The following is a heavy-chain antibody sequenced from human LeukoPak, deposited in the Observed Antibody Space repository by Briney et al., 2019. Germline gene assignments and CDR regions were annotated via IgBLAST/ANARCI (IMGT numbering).Heavy chain of an antibody. V-gene: IGHV3-13*01. CDR1: GFTFSSYD. CDR3: ARDPYSGSYGPYYYYYMDV. Sequence: GGSLRLSCAASGFTFSSYDMHWVRQPTGKGLEWVSAIGTAGDTYYSHSVKGRFTISRENAKNSLYLHMNSLRVEDTAVYYCARDPYSGSYGPYYYYYMDVWGEGTTVTISS. D-gene: IGHD1-26*01. CDR2: IGTAGDT. J-gene: IGHJ6*03.